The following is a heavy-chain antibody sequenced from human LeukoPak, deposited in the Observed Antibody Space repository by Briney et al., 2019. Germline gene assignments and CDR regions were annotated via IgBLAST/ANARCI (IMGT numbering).Heavy chain of an antibody. V-gene: IGHV3-74*01. CDR2: IYSDANST. CDR1: GFTFSSYW. D-gene: IGHD5-24*01. J-gene: IGHJ4*02. CDR3: ARGGDGYNYDFDY. Sequence: HPGGSLRLSCAASGFTFSSYWMHWVRQAPGKGLVWVSHIYSDANSTSYADSVKSRFTISRDNAKNTLYLQMNSLKAEDTAVYYCARGGDGYNYDFDYWGQGTLVTVSS.